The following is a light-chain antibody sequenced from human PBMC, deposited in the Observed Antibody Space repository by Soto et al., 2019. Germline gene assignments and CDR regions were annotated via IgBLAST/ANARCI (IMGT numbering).Light chain of an antibody. J-gene: IGKJ4*01. CDR1: QSVSSN. Sequence: EIVMTQSPATLSVSPGERATLSCRASQSVSSNLAWYQQKPGQAHRLLIYRESTRATGIPARFSGSGSGTEFTLTISSLQSEDFAVYYCQQYNNWPPLTFGGGTKVEIK. CDR3: QQYNNWPPLT. V-gene: IGKV3-15*01. CDR2: RES.